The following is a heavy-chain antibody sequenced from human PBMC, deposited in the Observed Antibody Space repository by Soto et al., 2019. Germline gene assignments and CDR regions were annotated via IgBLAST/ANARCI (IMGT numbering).Heavy chain of an antibody. CDR1: GYTFTSYY. J-gene: IGHJ5*02. CDR3: ARXIXXVXAAKYNWFDP. CDR2: INPSGGST. D-gene: IGHD2-15*01. Sequence: QVQLVQSGAEVKKPGASVKVSCKASGYTFTSYYMHWVRQXPGQGLEWMGIINPSGGSTSYAQKFQGRVTMTRDTSTSTVYMEXXXLXSXDXXXYXXARXIXXVXAAKYNWFDPWGQGTLVTVSS. V-gene: IGHV1-46*01.